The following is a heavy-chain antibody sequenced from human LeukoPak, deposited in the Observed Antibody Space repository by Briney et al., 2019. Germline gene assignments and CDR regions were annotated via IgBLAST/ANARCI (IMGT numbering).Heavy chain of an antibody. V-gene: IGHV3-48*01. Sequence: GGSLRLSCAASGFTFSSYSMNWVRQAPGKGLEWVSYISSSSSTIYYADSVKGRFTISRDNAKNSLYLQMNSLRAEDTAVYYCARDKVKYSSGWYGGAYWFDPWGQGTLVTVSS. CDR3: ARDKVKYSSGWYGGAYWFDP. J-gene: IGHJ5*02. CDR1: GFTFSSYS. CDR2: ISSSSSTI. D-gene: IGHD6-19*01.